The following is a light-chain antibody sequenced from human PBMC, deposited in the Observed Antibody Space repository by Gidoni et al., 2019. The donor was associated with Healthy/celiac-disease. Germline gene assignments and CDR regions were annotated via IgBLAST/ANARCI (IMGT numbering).Light chain of an antibody. J-gene: IGKJ2*01. V-gene: IGKV3-20*01. Sequence: EIVLTQSPGTLSLSPGERATLSCRASQSVSSSYLAWYQQQPGQAPRLLIYGASSRATGIPDRFSGSGSGTDFTLTISRLEPEDFAVYYCQPYGSSPNTFGQGTKLEIK. CDR2: GAS. CDR1: QSVSSSY. CDR3: QPYGSSPNT.